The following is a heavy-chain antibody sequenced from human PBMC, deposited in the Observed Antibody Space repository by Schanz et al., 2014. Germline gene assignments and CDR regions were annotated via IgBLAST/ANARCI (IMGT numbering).Heavy chain of an antibody. CDR3: AKDLGVDCGDGCFNWYFDL. V-gene: IGHV3-23*01. CDR2: ILGLASTT. Sequence: VHLLESGGGLVEPGGSLRLSCAASGFTFSTSAMSWVRQVPGKGLEWVSAILGLASTTYYADSVKGRFTISRDNSKNLLYLQMSSLRAEDTAVYFCAKDLGVDCGDGCFNWYFDLWGRGTLVTVSS. CDR1: GFTFSTSA. J-gene: IGHJ2*01. D-gene: IGHD2-21*02.